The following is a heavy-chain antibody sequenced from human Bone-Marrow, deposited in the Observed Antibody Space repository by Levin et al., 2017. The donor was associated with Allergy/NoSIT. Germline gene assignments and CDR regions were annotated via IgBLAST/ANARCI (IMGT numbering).Heavy chain of an antibody. Sequence: GESLKISCKASGYTFTSYYMHWVRQAPGQGLEWMGIINPSGGSTSYAQKFQGRVTMTRDTSTSTVYMELSSLRSEDTAVYYCAREDDGKFDYWGQGTLVTVSS. V-gene: IGHV1-46*01. CDR2: INPSGGST. D-gene: IGHD1-1*01. CDR1: GYTFTSYY. CDR3: AREDDGKFDY. J-gene: IGHJ4*02.